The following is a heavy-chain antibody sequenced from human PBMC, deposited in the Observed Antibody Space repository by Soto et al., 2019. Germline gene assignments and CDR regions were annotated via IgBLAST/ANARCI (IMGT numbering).Heavy chain of an antibody. CDR2: IWYDGSNK. CDR1: GFTFSSYG. V-gene: IGHV3-33*01. CDR3: ASDSPYSSGWYGDAFDI. Sequence: GGSLRLSCAASGFTFSSYGMHWVRQAPGKGLEWVAVIWYDGSNKYYADSVKGRFTISRDNSRNTLYLQMNSLRAEDTAVYYCASDSPYSSGWYGDAFDIWGQGTMVTVSS. D-gene: IGHD6-19*01. J-gene: IGHJ3*02.